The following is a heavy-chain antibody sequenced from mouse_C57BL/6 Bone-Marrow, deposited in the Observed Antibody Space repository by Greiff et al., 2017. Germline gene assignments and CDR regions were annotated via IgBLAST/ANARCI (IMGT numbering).Heavy chain of an antibody. Sequence: QVQLQQPGAELVMPGASVKLSCKASGYTFTSYWMHWVKQRPGQGLEWIGEIDPSDSYTNYNQKFKGKSTLTVDKSSSTAYMQLSSLTSEDSAVYYCARFGLYDYDSHLDYWGQGTTLTVSS. D-gene: IGHD2-4*01. J-gene: IGHJ2*01. CDR3: ARFGLYDYDSHLDY. CDR2: IDPSDSYT. CDR1: GYTFTSYW. V-gene: IGHV1-69*01.